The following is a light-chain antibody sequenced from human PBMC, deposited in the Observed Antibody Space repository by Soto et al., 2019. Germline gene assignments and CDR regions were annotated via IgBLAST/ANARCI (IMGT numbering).Light chain of an antibody. Sequence: DIVMTQSPDSLAVSLGERATINCKSSQSVLYTSNTKNNLAWYQQKPGQPPNLLIAWASTRAHGVPDRFSGSGSAADYTPTISSLQPEVVAVYYCQQYYSPPITFPQRTGLEI. CDR3: QQYYSPPIT. J-gene: IGKJ5*01. CDR1: QSVLYTSNTKNN. CDR2: WAS. V-gene: IGKV4-1*01.